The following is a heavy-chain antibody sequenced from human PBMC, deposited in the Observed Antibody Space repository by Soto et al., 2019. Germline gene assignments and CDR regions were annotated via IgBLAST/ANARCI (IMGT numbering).Heavy chain of an antibody. J-gene: IGHJ4*02. Sequence: SETLSLTCTVSGGSFTSTNYFWGWIRQPPGKGLEWIGYIYYRGNAYYNPSLQTRVTISLDKSKSQFSLKLNSVTAADSAVYFCARLEGLATISYYFDFWGPGALVTVSS. D-gene: IGHD3-9*01. CDR2: IYYRGNA. V-gene: IGHV4-39*01. CDR1: GGSFTSTNYF. CDR3: ARLEGLATISYYFDF.